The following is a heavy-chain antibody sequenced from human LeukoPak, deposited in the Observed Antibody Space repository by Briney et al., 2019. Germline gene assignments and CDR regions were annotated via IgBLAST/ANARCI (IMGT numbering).Heavy chain of an antibody. J-gene: IGHJ5*02. D-gene: IGHD3-16*01. CDR3: PRASTFLGVAPCSCCDP. Sequence: SETLSLTCTVSGGSISSYYWSWIWNPQRTGKDRNGYIYYSGSTNTNPSLKSRFTISVDTSKNQFAPKLSAVSAADADVCDCPRASTFLGVAPCSCCDPGGQGTVVSVSS. V-gene: IGHV4-59*01. CDR2: IYYSGST. CDR1: GGSISSYY.